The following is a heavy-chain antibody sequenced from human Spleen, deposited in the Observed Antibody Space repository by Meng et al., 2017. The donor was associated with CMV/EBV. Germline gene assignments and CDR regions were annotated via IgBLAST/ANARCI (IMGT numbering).Heavy chain of an antibody. J-gene: IGHJ4*02. V-gene: IGHV1-2*02. Sequence: ASVKVSCKTSGYTFTAYYMHWVRQAPGQGLEWMGWINPNSGDTNYAQKFQGRVTMTRDTSISTAYMELSRLRFDDTAVYYCARSSIEVPGSTDYWGQGTSVTVSS. CDR3: ARSSIEVPGSTDY. CDR2: INPNSGDT. D-gene: IGHD6-19*01. CDR1: GYTFTAYY.